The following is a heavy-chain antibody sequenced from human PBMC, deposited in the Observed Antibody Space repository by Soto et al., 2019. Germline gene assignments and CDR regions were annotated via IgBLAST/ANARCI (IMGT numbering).Heavy chain of an antibody. V-gene: IGHV4-59*01. CDR1: GGSISNYH. J-gene: IGHJ4*02. Sequence: QEQLQESGPRLVKPSETLSLTRSVSGGSISNYHWSWIRQPPGKGLEWIGYISYTGSTNYSPSLKSRVTMSPATSKKRFSPKLSSVTAADTAVYYCARVAADAYWSGYDDYWGQGTLVTVSS. D-gene: IGHD3-3*01. CDR3: ARVAADAYWSGYDDY. CDR2: ISYTGST.